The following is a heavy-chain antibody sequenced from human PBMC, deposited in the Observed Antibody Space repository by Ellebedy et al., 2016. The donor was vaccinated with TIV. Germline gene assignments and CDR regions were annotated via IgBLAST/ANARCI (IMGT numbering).Heavy chain of an antibody. Sequence: MPGGSLRLSCTVSGGSISNSSYYWAWIRQPPGKGLEWIGTIYYSGSTYYNPSLKSRVTISVDTSKNQFSLKLSSVTAADTAVYYCARRPNVGYCSGGSCYGFDYWGQGTLVTVSS. J-gene: IGHJ4*02. CDR3: ARRPNVGYCSGGSCYGFDY. CDR2: IYYSGST. V-gene: IGHV4-39*01. D-gene: IGHD2-15*01. CDR1: GGSISNSSYY.